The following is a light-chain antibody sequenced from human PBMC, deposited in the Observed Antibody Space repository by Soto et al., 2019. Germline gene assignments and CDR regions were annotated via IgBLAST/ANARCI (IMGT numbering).Light chain of an antibody. V-gene: IGKV3D-20*02. CDR3: QQRSNWPPIT. CDR2: DAS. CDR1: QSVSSSY. Sequence: EIVLTQSPGTLSLSPGERATLSCRASQSVSSSYLAWYQQKPGQAPRLLICDASNRATGIPARFSGIGSGTTVTPPISSREAQDFSVYYCQQRSNWPPITFGQGTRLEIK. J-gene: IGKJ5*01.